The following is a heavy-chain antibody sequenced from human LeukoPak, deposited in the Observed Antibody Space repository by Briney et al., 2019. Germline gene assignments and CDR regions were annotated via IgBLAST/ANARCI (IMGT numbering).Heavy chain of an antibody. J-gene: IGHJ6*03. CDR1: GYTFTSYY. V-gene: IGHV1-46*01. Sequence: ASVKVSCKASGYTFTSYYMHWVRQAPGQGLEWMGIINPSGGSTSYAQKLQGRVTMTRDMSTSTVYMELSSLRSEDTAVYYCAREAVVTATPPGYYYYMDVWGKGTTVTVSS. CDR3: AREAVVTATPPGYYYYMDV. D-gene: IGHD2-21*02. CDR2: INPSGGST.